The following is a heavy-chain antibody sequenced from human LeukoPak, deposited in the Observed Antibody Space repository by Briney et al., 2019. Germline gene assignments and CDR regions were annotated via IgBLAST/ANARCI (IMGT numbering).Heavy chain of an antibody. CDR2: IYYCGST. J-gene: IGHJ4*02. Sequence: PSETLSLTCTVSGASISGYYWSWVRQPPGKGPEWIGYIYYCGSTKYNPSLKSRVTISADTSKNQFSLTLRSVTAADTATYHCARIHRYCSGGNCYVYDHWGQGTQVTVSS. CDR3: ARIHRYCSGGNCYVYDH. D-gene: IGHD2-15*01. CDR1: GASISGYY. V-gene: IGHV4-59*01.